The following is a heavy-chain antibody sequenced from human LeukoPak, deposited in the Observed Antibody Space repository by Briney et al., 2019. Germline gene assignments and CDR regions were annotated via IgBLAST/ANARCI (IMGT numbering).Heavy chain of an antibody. CDR2: INPSGGST. D-gene: IGHD3-22*01. CDR3: ARAEVNYYGSSGYWFGYYYMDV. CDR1: GYTFTSYY. V-gene: IGHV1-46*01. J-gene: IGHJ6*03. Sequence: ATVKVSCKASGYTFTSYYMHWVRQAPGQGLEWMGIINPSGGSTSYAQKFQGRVTMTRDMSTSTVYMELSSLRSEDTAVYYCARAEVNYYGSSGYWFGYYYMDVWGKGTTVTVSS.